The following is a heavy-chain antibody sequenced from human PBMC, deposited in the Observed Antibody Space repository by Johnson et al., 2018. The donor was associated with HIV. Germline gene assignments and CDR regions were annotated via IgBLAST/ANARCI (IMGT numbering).Heavy chain of an antibody. CDR2: ISFDGNLK. V-gene: IGHV3-30*04. CDR1: GFTFSSYA. J-gene: IGHJ3*02. D-gene: IGHD6-6*01. Sequence: QVQLVESGGGVVQPGRSLRLSCAASGFTFSSYAMHWVRQAPGKGPEWVAVISFDGNLKKYADSVKGRFTISRDNAKNSLYLQMNSLRAEDTAVYYCARYSSSLGDYGFDMWGQGTIVTVSS. CDR3: ARYSSSLGDYGFDM.